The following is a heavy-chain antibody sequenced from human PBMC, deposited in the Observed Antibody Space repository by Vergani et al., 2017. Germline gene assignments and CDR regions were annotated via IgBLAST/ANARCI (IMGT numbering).Heavy chain of an antibody. J-gene: IGHJ4*02. V-gene: IGHV1-18*01. CDR3: ARYYYDSSGYFSRPFDY. CDR2: ISAYNGNT. CDR1: GYTFTSYG. D-gene: IGHD3-22*01. Sequence: QVQLVQSGAEVKKPGASVKVSCKASGYTFTSYGISWVRQAPGQGIEWMGWISAYNGNTNYDQKLQGRVTMTTDTSTSTAYMELRSLRSDDTAVYYCARYYYDSSGYFSRPFDYWGQGTLVTVSS.